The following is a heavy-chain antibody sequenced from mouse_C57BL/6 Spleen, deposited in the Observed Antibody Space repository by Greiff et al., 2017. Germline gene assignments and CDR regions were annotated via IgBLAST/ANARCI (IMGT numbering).Heavy chain of an antibody. V-gene: IGHV5-6*01. Sequence: EVKLMESGGDLVKPGGSLKLSCAASGFTFSSYGMSWVRQTPDKRLEWVATISSGGSYTYYPDSVKGRFTISRDNAKNTLYLQMSSLKSEDTAMYYCARHSVYYYGSSYFDYWGQGTTLTVSS. J-gene: IGHJ2*01. CDR1: GFTFSSYG. CDR3: ARHSVYYYGSSYFDY. CDR2: ISSGGSYT. D-gene: IGHD1-1*01.